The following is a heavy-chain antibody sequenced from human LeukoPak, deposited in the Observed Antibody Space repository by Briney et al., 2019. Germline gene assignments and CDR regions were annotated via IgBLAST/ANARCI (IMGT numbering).Heavy chain of an antibody. Sequence: PGGSLRLSCGASGFYFSGYSMNWVRQAPGKGLEWVASINSGSTYMYYGDSVKGRFTISRDNAKNSLHLQMDSLSVEATAVYFCARVEATTGRNYHYYYMDVWGKGTTVTVSS. CDR2: INSGSTYM. J-gene: IGHJ6*03. D-gene: IGHD1-1*01. CDR1: GFYFSGYS. CDR3: ARVEATTGRNYHYYYMDV. V-gene: IGHV3-21*01.